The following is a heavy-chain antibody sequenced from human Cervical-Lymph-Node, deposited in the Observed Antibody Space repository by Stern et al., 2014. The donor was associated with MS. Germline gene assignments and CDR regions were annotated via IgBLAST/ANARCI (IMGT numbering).Heavy chain of an antibody. Sequence: VQLLQSGAEVKKPGSSVKVSCKASGGISWVRQAPGQGLEWMGGVIPFVGTSNYAQKFQGRVPITVDTSTNTHSLELRNLRSNDTAVYYGARGGGDNWFDPWGQGTLVTVSS. CDR3: ARGGGDNWFDP. D-gene: IGHD3-16*01. CDR1: GG. J-gene: IGHJ5*02. V-gene: IGHV1-69*06. CDR2: VIPFVGTS.